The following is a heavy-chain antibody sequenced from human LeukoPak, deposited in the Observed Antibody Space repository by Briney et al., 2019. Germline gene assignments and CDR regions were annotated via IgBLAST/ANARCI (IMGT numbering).Heavy chain of an antibody. CDR1: GGSISSYY. V-gene: IGHV4-59*01. CDR2: IYYSGST. D-gene: IGHD6-19*01. J-gene: IGHJ3*02. CDR3: ARGLSSGWLMNAFDI. Sequence: SETLSLTCTVSGGSISSYYWSWIRQPPGKGLEWIGYIYYSGSTNYNPSLKSRVTISVDTSKNQFSLKLSSVTAADTAVYYCARGLSSGWLMNAFDIWGQGTMVTVSS.